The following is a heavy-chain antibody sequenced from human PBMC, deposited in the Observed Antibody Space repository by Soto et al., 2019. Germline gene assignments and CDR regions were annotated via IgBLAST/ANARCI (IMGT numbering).Heavy chain of an antibody. V-gene: IGHV1-18*04. CDR3: ARNREAARPGGFDP. J-gene: IGHJ5*02. CDR2: ISAYNGNT. Sequence: ASVKVSCKASGYPFTTYGLSWVRQAPGQGFEWLGWISAYNGNTNYAQRFQGRVTMTTDTPTSTAYMELRSLRSDDTAVYYCARNREAARPGGFDPWGQGTLVTVSS. D-gene: IGHD6-6*01. CDR1: GYPFTTYG.